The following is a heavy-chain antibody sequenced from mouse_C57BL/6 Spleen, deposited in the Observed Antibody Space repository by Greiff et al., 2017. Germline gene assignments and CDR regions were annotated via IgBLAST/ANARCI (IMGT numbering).Heavy chain of an antibody. J-gene: IGHJ2*01. CDR1: GYTFTSYW. D-gene: IGHD1-1*01. CDR2: IHPNSGST. Sequence: VQLQQPGAELVKPGASVKLSCTASGYTFTSYWMHWVKQRPGQGLEWIGMIHPNSGSTNYNEKFKSKATLTVDKSSSTAYMQLSSLTSEDSAVYYCARGDYGSILDYWGQGTTLTVSS. V-gene: IGHV1-64*01. CDR3: ARGDYGSILDY.